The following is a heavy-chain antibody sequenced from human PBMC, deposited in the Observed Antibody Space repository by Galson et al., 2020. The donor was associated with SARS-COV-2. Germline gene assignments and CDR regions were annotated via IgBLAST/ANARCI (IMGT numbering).Heavy chain of an antibody. CDR2: ISGSGDNT. CDR1: GFTFSSYA. CDR3: AIDRYGSGSYAY. V-gene: IGHV3-23*01. J-gene: IGHJ4*02. Sequence: GGSLRLSCAASGFTFSSYAMSWVRQAPGKGLEWVSAISGSGDNTNYADSVKGRFTISRDNSKNTLYVQMNSLRVEDTAVYYCAIDRYGSGSYAYWGQGTLVTVSS. D-gene: IGHD3-10*01.